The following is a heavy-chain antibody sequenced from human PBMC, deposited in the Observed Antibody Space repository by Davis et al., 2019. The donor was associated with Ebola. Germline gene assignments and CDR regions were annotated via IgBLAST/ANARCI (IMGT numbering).Heavy chain of an antibody. CDR1: GYSFTHYS. Sequence: ASVKVSCKASGYSFTHYSFSWVRQAPGQGLEWMGWVSGNNGKTDYAQKFQGRVTMTRDTSISTAYMELSRLRSDDTAVYYCARVTAARAGYNAFDIWGQGTMVTVSS. D-gene: IGHD6-6*01. V-gene: IGHV1-18*01. CDR3: ARVTAARAGYNAFDI. J-gene: IGHJ3*02. CDR2: VSGNNGKT.